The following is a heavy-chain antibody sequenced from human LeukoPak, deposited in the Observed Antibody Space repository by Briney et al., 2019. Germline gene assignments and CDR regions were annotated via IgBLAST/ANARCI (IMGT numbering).Heavy chain of an antibody. V-gene: IGHV4-39*01. CDR1: GGSISSSSYY. CDR2: IYYSGNT. J-gene: IGHJ4*02. Sequence: SENLSLTCTVSGGSISSSSYYWGWIRQPPGKGLEWNGSIYYSGNTYYNPSLKSRVTISVDTSKNQFSLNLSSVTAADTAVYYCARLRFSSGWNFDYWGQGTLVTVSS. CDR3: ARLRFSSGWNFDY. D-gene: IGHD6-19*01.